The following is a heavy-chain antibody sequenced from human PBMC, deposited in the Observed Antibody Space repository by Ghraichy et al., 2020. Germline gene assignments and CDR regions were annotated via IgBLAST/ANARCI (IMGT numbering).Heavy chain of an antibody. Sequence: GGSLRLSCAASGFTFDDYGMHWVRQAPGKGLEWVSVINWNSGSIAYGDSVKGRFKISRDNAKNSLYLEMNSLRPEDTALYYCAKAETAMVNSAFDAWGQGTMVSVSP. CDR3: AKAETAMVNSAFDA. J-gene: IGHJ3*01. CDR2: INWNSGSI. V-gene: IGHV3-9*01. D-gene: IGHD5-18*01. CDR1: GFTFDDYG.